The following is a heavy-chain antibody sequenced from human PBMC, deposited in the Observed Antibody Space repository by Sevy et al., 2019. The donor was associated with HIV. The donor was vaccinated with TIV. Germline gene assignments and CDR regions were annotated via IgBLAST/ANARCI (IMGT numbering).Heavy chain of an antibody. V-gene: IGHV3-30-3*01. D-gene: IGHD3-22*01. CDR1: GFTFSSYA. CDR2: ISYDGSNK. CDR3: ARDWGDSSGYYVRAFDF. J-gene: IGHJ3*01. Sequence: GGSLRLSCAASGFTFSSYAMHWVRQAPGKGLEWVAVISYDGSNKYYADSVKGRFTISRGNSKNTLYLQMNSLRAEDTAVCYCARDWGDSSGYYVRAFDFWGQGTMVTVSS.